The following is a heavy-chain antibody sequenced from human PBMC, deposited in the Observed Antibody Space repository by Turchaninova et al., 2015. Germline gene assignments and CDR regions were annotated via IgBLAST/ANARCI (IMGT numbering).Heavy chain of an antibody. CDR3: ATGDEGGGVWHDGY. D-gene: IGHD1-1*01. CDR2: IKNKRKWETT. V-gene: IGHV3-15*01. J-gene: IGHJ4*02. Sequence: EVQLVESGGGLVQPGGSLRLSCAASGFTFSDAWMTWVRQATGKGLPWVGGIKNKRKWETTDYAAPVKGIFTISREDSNDTLFLQMNSLTTEDTAIYYCATGDEGGGVWHDGYWGQGSLVTVSS. CDR1: GFTFSDAW.